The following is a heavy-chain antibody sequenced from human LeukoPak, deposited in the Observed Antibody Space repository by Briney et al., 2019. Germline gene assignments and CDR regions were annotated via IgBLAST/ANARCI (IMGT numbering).Heavy chain of an antibody. CDR3: ARGNPLSIVGYDRHFDY. Sequence: SVKVSCKASGGTFSSYTISWVRQAPGQGLEWMGRIIPILGIANYAQKFQGRVTITADKSTSTAYMELSSLRSEDTAVYYCARGNPLSIVGYDRHFDYWGQGNLVTVSS. D-gene: IGHD1-26*01. V-gene: IGHV1-69*02. CDR2: IIPILGIA. J-gene: IGHJ4*02. CDR1: GGTFSSYT.